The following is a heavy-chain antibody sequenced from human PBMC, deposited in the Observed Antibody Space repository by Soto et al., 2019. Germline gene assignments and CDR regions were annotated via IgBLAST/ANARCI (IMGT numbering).Heavy chain of an antibody. V-gene: IGHV1-69*12. J-gene: IGHJ6*02. D-gene: IGHD3-22*01. Sequence: QVQLVQSGAEVKKPGSSVKVSCKASGGTFSSYAISWVRQAPGQGLEWMGGIIPIFGTADYAQKFQGRVTITADESMSTAYMELSSLKYEDTAVYYCAGHSSGVPGYYYGMDVWGQGTTVTVSS. CDR1: GGTFSSYA. CDR3: AGHSSGVPGYYYGMDV. CDR2: IIPIFGTA.